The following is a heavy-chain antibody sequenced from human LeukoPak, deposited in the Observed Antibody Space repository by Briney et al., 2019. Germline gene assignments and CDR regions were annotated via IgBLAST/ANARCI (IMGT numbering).Heavy chain of an antibody. J-gene: IGHJ4*02. V-gene: IGHV1-69*01. D-gene: IGHD2-2*01. CDR2: IIPIFGTA. Sequence: SVKVSCKASGGTFSSYAISWVRQAPGQGLEWMGGIIPIFGTANYAQKFQGRVTITADESTSTAYMGLSSLRSEDTAVYYCAREEIRCSSTSCYCWGQGTLVTVSS. CDR1: GGTFSSYA. CDR3: AREEIRCSSTSCYC.